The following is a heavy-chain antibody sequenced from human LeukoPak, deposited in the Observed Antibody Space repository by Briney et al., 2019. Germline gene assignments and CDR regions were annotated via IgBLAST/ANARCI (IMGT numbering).Heavy chain of an antibody. V-gene: IGHV3-11*04. J-gene: IGHJ5*02. CDR3: AKGHTFLGFDP. CDR2: IHYSGRTI. Sequence: PGGSLRLSCAASGFTFDTYWMSWIRQAPEKGLEWVSYIHYSGRTIDYADSVKGRFTISRDNAKNSLYLQMNSLRAEDTAVYYCAKGHTFLGFDPWGQGTLVTVSS. CDR1: GFTFDTYW. D-gene: IGHD3-16*01.